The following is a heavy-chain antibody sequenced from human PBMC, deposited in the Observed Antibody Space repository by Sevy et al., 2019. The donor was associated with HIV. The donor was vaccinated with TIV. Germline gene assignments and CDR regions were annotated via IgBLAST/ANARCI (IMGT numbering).Heavy chain of an antibody. CDR1: GFTFSSYA. D-gene: IGHD2-15*01. V-gene: IGHV3-64D*06. J-gene: IGHJ6*02. Sequence: GESLKISCSASGFTFSSYAMHWVRQAPGKGLEYVSAISSNGGSTYYADSVKGSFTISRDNSKNTLYLQMSSLRAEDTAVYYCVKDRNVHCSGGSCYSVLDVWGQGTTVTVSS. CDR3: VKDRNVHCSGGSCYSVLDV. CDR2: ISSNGGST.